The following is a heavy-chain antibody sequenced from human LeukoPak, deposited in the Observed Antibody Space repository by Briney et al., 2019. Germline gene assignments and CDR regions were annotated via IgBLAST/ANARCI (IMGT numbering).Heavy chain of an antibody. J-gene: IGHJ3*02. CDR2: INHSGST. CDR3: ARAYYDFWSGYFQSLDAFDI. V-gene: IGHV4-34*01. D-gene: IGHD3-3*01. Sequence: PSETLSLTCAVYGGSFSGYYWSWIRQPPGKGLEWIGEINHSGSTNYNPSLKSRVTISVDTSKNQFSLKLSSVTAADTAVYYCARAYYDFWSGYFQSLDAFDIWGQGTMVTVSS. CDR1: GGSFSGYY.